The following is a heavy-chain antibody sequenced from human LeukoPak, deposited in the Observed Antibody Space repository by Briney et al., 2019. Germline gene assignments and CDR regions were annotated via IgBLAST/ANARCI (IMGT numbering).Heavy chain of an antibody. CDR1: GGSFSGYY. CDR3: ARGTHWRYFQH. CDR2: INHSGST. J-gene: IGHJ1*01. V-gene: IGHV4-34*01. D-gene: IGHD3-3*01. Sequence: SETLSLTCAVYGGSFSGYYWSWIRQPPGKGLEWIGEINHSGSTNYNPSFKSRVTISVDTSKNQFSLKLSSVTAADTAVYYCARGTHWRYFQHWGQGTLVTVSS.